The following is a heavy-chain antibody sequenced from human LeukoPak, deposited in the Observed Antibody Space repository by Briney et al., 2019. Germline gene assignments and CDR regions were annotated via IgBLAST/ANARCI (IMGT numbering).Heavy chain of an antibody. D-gene: IGHD5-18*01. CDR3: ASALGYSYGYLDY. V-gene: IGHV3-21*01. CDR2: ISSSSSYI. Sequence: GGSLRLSCAAPGFTFSSYSMNWVRQAPGKGLEWVSSISSSSSYIYYADSVKGRFTISRDNAKNSLYLQMNSLRAEDTAVYYCASALGYSYGYLDYWGQGTLVTVSS. CDR1: GFTFSSYS. J-gene: IGHJ4*02.